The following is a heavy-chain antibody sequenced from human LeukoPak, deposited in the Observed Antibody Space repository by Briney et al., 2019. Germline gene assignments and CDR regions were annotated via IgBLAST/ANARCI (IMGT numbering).Heavy chain of an antibody. CDR2: IKHSGST. CDR3: ARGRVVDIVVVVAATRRNWFDP. CDR1: VGSFSGYY. J-gene: IGHJ5*02. Sequence: SETLSLTCAVYVGSFSGYYWSWIRQPPGKGLEGIGEIKHSGSTNYNPSLKSRVTISVNTFKNQCSLKLTSVTAADTAVYYCARGRVVDIVVVVAATRRNWFDPWGQGTLVTVSS. V-gene: IGHV4-34*01. D-gene: IGHD2-15*01.